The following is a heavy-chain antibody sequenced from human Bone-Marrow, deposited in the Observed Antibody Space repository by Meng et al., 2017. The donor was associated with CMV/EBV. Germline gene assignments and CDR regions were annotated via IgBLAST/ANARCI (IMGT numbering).Heavy chain of an antibody. Sequence: TLSLTCTVSGGSISSGGYYWSWIRQHPGKGLEWIGYIYYSGSTYYNPSLKSRVTISVDTSKNQFSLKLSSVTAADTAVYYCARDRGYSSSRRIKDYYYGMDVWGQGTTVTVSS. V-gene: IGHV4-31*03. CDR2: IYYSGST. CDR1: GGSISSGGYY. D-gene: IGHD6-13*01. J-gene: IGHJ6*02. CDR3: ARDRGYSSSRRIKDYYYGMDV.